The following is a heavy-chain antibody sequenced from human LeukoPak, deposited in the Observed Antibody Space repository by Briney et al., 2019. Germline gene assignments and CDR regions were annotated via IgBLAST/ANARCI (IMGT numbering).Heavy chain of an antibody. D-gene: IGHD5-18*01. Sequence: SETLSLTCAVYGGSFSGYYWSWIRQPPGKGLEWIGEINHSGSTNYNPSLKSRVTISVDTSKNQFSLKLSSVTAADTAVYYCARSPSIQLWLRYAFDIWGQGTMVTVSS. J-gene: IGHJ3*02. CDR3: ARSPSIQLWLRYAFDI. CDR1: GGSFSGYY. CDR2: INHSGST. V-gene: IGHV4-34*01.